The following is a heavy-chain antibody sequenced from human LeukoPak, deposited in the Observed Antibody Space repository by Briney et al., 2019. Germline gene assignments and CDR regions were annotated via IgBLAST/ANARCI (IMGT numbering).Heavy chain of an antibody. D-gene: IGHD5-12*01. CDR1: GFTFSNYG. CDR2: IPYDGSNK. V-gene: IGHV3-30*03. Sequence: KPGGSLRLSCAASGFTFSNYGMHWVRQAPGKGLEWVAVIPYDGSNKYYADSVKGRFTISRDNSKNTLYLQMNSLRAEDTAVYYCATDTSGFDSVYYLDYWGQGTLVTVSS. CDR3: ATDTSGFDSVYYLDY. J-gene: IGHJ4*02.